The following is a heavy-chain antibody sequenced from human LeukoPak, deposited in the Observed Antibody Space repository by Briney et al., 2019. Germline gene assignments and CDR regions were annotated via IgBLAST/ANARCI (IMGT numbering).Heavy chain of an antibody. Sequence: ATVKVSCKASGYTFTGYYMHWVRQAPGQGLEWMGWINTNSGGPNYAQKFQGRVTMTRDTSISTAYMELSRLRSDDTAVYYCARDLVLWFGELFNWFDPWGQGTLVTVSS. D-gene: IGHD3-10*01. J-gene: IGHJ5*02. CDR3: ARDLVLWFGELFNWFDP. CDR1: GYTFTGYY. V-gene: IGHV1-2*02. CDR2: INTNSGGP.